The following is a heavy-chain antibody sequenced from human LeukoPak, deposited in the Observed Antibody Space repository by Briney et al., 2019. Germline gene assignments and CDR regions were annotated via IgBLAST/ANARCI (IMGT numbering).Heavy chain of an antibody. CDR1: GLTFSSYA. CDR2: ISGSGGST. CDR3: AKDGPYYYDSRGDY. J-gene: IGHJ4*02. V-gene: IGHV3-23*01. D-gene: IGHD3-22*01. Sequence: GGSLRLSCAASGLTFSSYAMSWVRQAPGKGLEWVSAISGSGGSTYYADSVKGRFTISRDNSKNTLYLQMNSLRAEDTAVYYCAKDGPYYYDSRGDYWGQGTLVTVSS.